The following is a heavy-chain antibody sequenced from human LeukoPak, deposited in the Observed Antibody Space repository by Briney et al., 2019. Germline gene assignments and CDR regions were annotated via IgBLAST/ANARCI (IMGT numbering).Heavy chain of an antibody. V-gene: IGHV3-48*03. CDR3: APSGYYPYYFDY. D-gene: IGHD3-22*01. J-gene: IGHJ4*02. Sequence: PGGSLRLSCSASGFTFSNYEMNWVRQAPGKGLEWVSYIASSGSTIYYADSVKGRFTISRDNSKNTLYLQMNSLRAEDTAVYYCAPSGYYPYYFDYWGQGTLVTVSS. CDR2: IASSGSTI. CDR1: GFTFSNYE.